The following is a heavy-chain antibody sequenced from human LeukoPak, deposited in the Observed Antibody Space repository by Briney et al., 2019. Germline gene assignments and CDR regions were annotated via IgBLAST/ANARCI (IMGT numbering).Heavy chain of an antibody. Sequence: GESLKISCKDSGYSLTNYWIGWVRQMPGKGLEWMGIIHSGDSNAKYSPSFQGRVTISADKSINTAYLQWSALKASNTAMYYCARQRYCSSGSCRGMDVWGQGTTVTVSS. CDR2: IHSGDSNA. CDR3: ARQRYCSSGSCRGMDV. D-gene: IGHD2-15*01. V-gene: IGHV5-51*01. J-gene: IGHJ6*02. CDR1: GYSLTNYW.